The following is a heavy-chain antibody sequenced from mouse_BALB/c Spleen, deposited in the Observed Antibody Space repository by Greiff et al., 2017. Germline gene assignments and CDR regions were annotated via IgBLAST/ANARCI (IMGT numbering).Heavy chain of an antibody. V-gene: IGHV2-9*02. CDR3: ARGELRLRYFDV. D-gene: IGHD1-2*01. CDR2: IWAGGST. CDR1: GFSLTSNG. Sequence: VQLKESGPGLVAPSQSLSITCTVSGFSLTSNGVHWVRQPPGKGLEWLGVIWAGGSTNYNSALMSRLSISKDNSKSQVFLKMNSLQTDDTAMYYCARGELRLRYFDVWGAGTTVTVSS. J-gene: IGHJ1*01.